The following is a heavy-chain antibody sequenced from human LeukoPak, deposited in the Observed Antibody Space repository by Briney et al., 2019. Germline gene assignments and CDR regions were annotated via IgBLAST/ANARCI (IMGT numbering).Heavy chain of an antibody. CDR2: INPTTGGT. Sequence: GASVKVSCKASGYTFVGYYLHWVRQAPGQGLEWMGWINPTTGGTNYAQKFQDRVTMTRDTSTNTAYMELSGLTSDDTAVYYCARLVGLSTTASYWGQGTLVIVSS. J-gene: IGHJ4*02. V-gene: IGHV1-2*02. CDR3: ARLVGLSTTASY. D-gene: IGHD5/OR15-5a*01. CDR1: GYTFVGYY.